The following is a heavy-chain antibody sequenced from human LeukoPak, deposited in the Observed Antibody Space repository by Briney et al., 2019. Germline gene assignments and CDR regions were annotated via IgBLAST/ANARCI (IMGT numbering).Heavy chain of an antibody. CDR2: IYYSGST. CDR3: ARVSTMVRGVKTFDY. D-gene: IGHD3-10*01. V-gene: IGHV4-39*07. Sequence: SETLSLTCTVSGGSISSSSYYWGWIRQPPGKGLEWIGSIYYSGSTYYNPSLKSRITISVDTSKNQFSLKLSSVTAADTAVYYCARVSTMVRGVKTFDYWGQGTLVTVSS. CDR1: GGSISSSSYY. J-gene: IGHJ4*02.